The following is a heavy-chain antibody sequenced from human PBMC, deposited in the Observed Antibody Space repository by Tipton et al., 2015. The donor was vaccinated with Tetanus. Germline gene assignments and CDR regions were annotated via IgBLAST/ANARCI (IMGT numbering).Heavy chain of an antibody. Sequence: LRLSCTVSGGSISDKKYYWGWIRQPPGKGLEWIASIYFQGSTYYSPSLKSRVTIAVDTSQNLFSLRLTSVTAADTAAYYCARHLYGYWFDPWGQGALVTVSS. CDR2: IYFQGST. J-gene: IGHJ5*02. CDR3: ARHLYGYWFDP. CDR1: GGSISDKKYY. D-gene: IGHD3-10*01. V-gene: IGHV4-39*02.